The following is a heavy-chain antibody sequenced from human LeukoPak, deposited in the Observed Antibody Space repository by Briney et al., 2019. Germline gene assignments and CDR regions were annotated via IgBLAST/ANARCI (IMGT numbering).Heavy chain of an antibody. Sequence: PGGSLRLSCAASGFTVSSNYMSWVRQAPGKGLEWVSVIYSGGSTYYADSVKGRFTISRDNSKNTLYLQMNSLRAEDTAVYYCARAPKYSYDAFDIWGQGTVVTVSS. CDR2: IYSGGST. D-gene: IGHD5-18*01. CDR3: ARAPKYSYDAFDI. J-gene: IGHJ3*02. CDR1: GFTVSSNY. V-gene: IGHV3-53*01.